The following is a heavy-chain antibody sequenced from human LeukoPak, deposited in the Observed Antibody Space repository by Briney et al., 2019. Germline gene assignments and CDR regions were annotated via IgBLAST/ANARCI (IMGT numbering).Heavy chain of an antibody. J-gene: IGHJ6*03. CDR1: GGSFSGYY. V-gene: IGHV4-34*01. CDR3: ARYTREYQLLYPKYYYYMDV. D-gene: IGHD2-2*02. CDR2: INHSGST. Sequence: SETLSLTCAVYGGSFSGYYWSWIRQPPGKGLEWIGEINHSGSTNYNPSLKSRVTISVDTSKNQFSLKLSSVTAADTAVYYCARYTREYQLLYPKYYYYMDVWGKGITVTVSS.